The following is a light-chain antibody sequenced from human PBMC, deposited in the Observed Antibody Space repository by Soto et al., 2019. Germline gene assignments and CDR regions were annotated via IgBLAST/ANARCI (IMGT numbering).Light chain of an antibody. CDR2: DDN. CDR1: SSNIGGNS. Sequence: QSAMTQPPSVSAAPGQKVTISCSGSSSNIGGNSVSWYQQLPGTAPKLLIYDDNKRPSGIPDRFSGSKSGTSATLGITGFQTGDEADYYCSSYTSSSTVVFGGGTKLTVL. CDR3: SSYTSSSTVV. V-gene: IGLV1-51*01. J-gene: IGLJ2*01.